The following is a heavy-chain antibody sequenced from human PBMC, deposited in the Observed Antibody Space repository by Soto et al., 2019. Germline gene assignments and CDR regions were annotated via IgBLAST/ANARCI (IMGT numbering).Heavy chain of an antibody. J-gene: IGHJ6*02. Sequence: PGGSLRLSCAAPGFTFSSYSMNWVRQAPGKGREWVSYISSSSSTIYYADSVKGRFTISRDNAKNSLYLQMNSLRDEDTAVYYWSRDIAPTYYDILTGYYIDYYYGMDVWGQGTTVTVSS. CDR1: GFTFSSYS. CDR3: SRDIAPTYYDILTGYYIDYYYGMDV. CDR2: ISSSSSTI. V-gene: IGHV3-48*02. D-gene: IGHD3-9*01.